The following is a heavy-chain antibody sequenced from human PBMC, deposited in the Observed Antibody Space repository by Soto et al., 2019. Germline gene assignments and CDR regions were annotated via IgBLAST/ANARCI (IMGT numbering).Heavy chain of an antibody. Sequence: ASVKVSCKASGYTFTSYGTSWVRQAPGQGLEWMGGISAYNGNTNYAQKLQGRVTMTTDTSTSTAYMELRSLRSDDTAVYYCARVRLYSSSSVWYYYYGMDVWGQGTTVTVSS. CDR2: ISAYNGNT. V-gene: IGHV1-18*01. D-gene: IGHD6-6*01. CDR3: ARVRLYSSSSVWYYYYGMDV. J-gene: IGHJ6*02. CDR1: GYTFTSYG.